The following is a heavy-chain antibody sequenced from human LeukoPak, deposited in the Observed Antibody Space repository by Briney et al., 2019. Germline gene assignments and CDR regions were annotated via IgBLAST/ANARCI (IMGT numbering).Heavy chain of an antibody. CDR2: INPSGGST. J-gene: IGHJ4*02. Sequence: ASVKVSCKASGYTFTSYYMHWVRQAPGQGLEWMGIINPSGGSTSYAQKFQGRVTMTRDMSTSTVYMELSSLRSEDTAVYYCARDMTHAYYYDSSGLEYWGQGTLVTVSS. D-gene: IGHD3-22*01. CDR3: ARDMTHAYYYDSSGLEY. V-gene: IGHV1-46*01. CDR1: GYTFTSYY.